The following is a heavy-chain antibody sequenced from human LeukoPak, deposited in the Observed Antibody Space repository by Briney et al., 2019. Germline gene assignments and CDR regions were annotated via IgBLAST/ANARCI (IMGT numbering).Heavy chain of an antibody. D-gene: IGHD2-15*01. Sequence: SETLSLTCTVSGGSISSYYWSWIRQPPGKGLEWIGYIYYSGSTNYNPSLKSRVTISVDTSRNQFSLKLSSVTAADTAVYYCARVVLDRWWSEIDYWGQGTLVTVSS. CDR1: GGSISSYY. CDR2: IYYSGST. V-gene: IGHV4-59*01. CDR3: ARVVLDRWWSEIDY. J-gene: IGHJ4*02.